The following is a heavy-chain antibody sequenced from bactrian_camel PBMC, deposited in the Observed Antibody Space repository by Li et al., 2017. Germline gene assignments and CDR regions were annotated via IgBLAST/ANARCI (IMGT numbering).Heavy chain of an antibody. CDR3: TCTVQGIAR. J-gene: IGHJ4*01. D-gene: IGHD4*01. CDR1: GYTYCRYD. V-gene: IGHV3S40*01. Sequence: VQLVESGGGSVQAGGSLRLSCAVSGYTYCRYDMSWYRQAPGKGREGVALIYHDGRTTYYHDSVKGRFTISQDNAKNTVYLQMDGLKPEDTALYYCTCTVQGIARRGQGTQVTVS. CDR2: IYHDGRTT.